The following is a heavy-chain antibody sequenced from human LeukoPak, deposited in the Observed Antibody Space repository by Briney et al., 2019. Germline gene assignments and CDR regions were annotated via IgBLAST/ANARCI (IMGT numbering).Heavy chain of an antibody. V-gene: IGHV4-39*01. CDR1: GASISGSDRY. Sequence: PSETLSLTCTVSGASISGSDRYWGWIRQPPGKGLEWIGSIYYSGITYHNPSLKSRVTISVDTSNNQFSLKLSSVTAADTAVYYCARVVYSSSPLFDYWGQGTLVTVSS. CDR2: IYYSGIT. CDR3: ARVVYSSSPLFDY. D-gene: IGHD6-6*01. J-gene: IGHJ4*02.